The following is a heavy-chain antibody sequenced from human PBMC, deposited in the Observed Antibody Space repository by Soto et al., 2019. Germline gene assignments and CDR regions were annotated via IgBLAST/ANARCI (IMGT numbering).Heavy chain of an antibody. D-gene: IGHD3-22*01. CDR1: GGTFSSYS. CDR3: ARDAPPLAYYYDPNWFAP. J-gene: IGHJ5*02. V-gene: IGHV3-48*02. CDR2: ISSSSSTI. Sequence: GLMRHWWGAAGGTFSSYSMNWVRKDTGKGLEWVSYISSSSSTIYYADSVKGRFTISRDNAKNSLYLQMNSLRDEDTAVYYCARDAPPLAYYYDPNWFAPWGQGTLVTVSS.